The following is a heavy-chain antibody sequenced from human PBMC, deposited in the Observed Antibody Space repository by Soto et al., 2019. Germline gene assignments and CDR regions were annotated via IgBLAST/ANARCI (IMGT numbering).Heavy chain of an antibody. Sequence: PSETLSLTCTVSGASIGNYYWTWIRQFAGKGLEWIGRIYTGGSTNYNPSLKSRITMSVDTSKKQFSLKLTSVTAADTAVYYCARQTTYSSSWYDCWGQGTLVTVSS. CDR3: ARQTTYSSSWYDC. V-gene: IGHV4-4*07. J-gene: IGHJ5*01. CDR2: IYTGGST. CDR1: GASIGNYY. D-gene: IGHD6-13*01.